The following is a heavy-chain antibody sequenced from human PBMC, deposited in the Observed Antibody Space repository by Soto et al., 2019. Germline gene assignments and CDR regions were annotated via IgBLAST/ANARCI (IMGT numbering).Heavy chain of an antibody. CDR3: ARDYYYDSSGYYYGYYYGMDV. V-gene: IGHV1-3*01. J-gene: IGHJ6*02. Sequence: ASVKVSCKASGYTFTSYAMHWVRQAPGQRLEWMGWINAGNGNTKYSQKFQGRVTITRDTSASTAYMELSSLRSEDTAVYYCARDYYYDSSGYYYGYYYGMDVWGQGTTVTVSS. CDR2: INAGNGNT. D-gene: IGHD3-22*01. CDR1: GYTFTSYA.